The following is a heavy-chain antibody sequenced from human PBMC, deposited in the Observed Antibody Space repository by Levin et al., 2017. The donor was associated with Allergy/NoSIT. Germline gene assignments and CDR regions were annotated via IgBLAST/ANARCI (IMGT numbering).Heavy chain of an antibody. J-gene: IGHJ4*02. CDR3: ARLPLGYCSGGSCYEGYFDY. V-gene: IGHV4-59*01. CDR1: GGSISSSY. CDR2: IYYSGST. D-gene: IGHD2-15*01. Sequence: SQTLSLTCTVSGGSISSSYWSWIRQPPGKGLEWIGYIYYSGSTNYNPSLKSRVTISVDTSKNQFSLKLSSVTAADTAVYYCARLPLGYCSGGSCYEGYFDYWGQGTLVTVSS.